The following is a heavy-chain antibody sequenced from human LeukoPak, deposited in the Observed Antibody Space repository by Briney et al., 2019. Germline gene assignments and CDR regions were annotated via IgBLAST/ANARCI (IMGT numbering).Heavy chain of an antibody. CDR2: ISYDGSNK. CDR3: ARDGGDIVVVVAASTGSGYFDY. Sequence: PGRSLRLSCAASGFTFSSYAMHWVRQAPGKGLEGVAVISYDGSNKYYADSVKGRFTISRDNSKNTLYLQMNSLRAEDTAVYYCARDGGDIVVVVAASTGSGYFDYWGQGTLVTVSS. V-gene: IGHV3-30*04. J-gene: IGHJ4*02. CDR1: GFTFSSYA. D-gene: IGHD2-15*01.